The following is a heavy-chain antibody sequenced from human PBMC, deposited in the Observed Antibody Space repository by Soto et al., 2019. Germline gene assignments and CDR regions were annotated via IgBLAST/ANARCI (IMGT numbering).Heavy chain of an antibody. J-gene: IGHJ4*02. CDR1: GFTFSSYA. CDR3: AKDVERFRGPSDLDY. CDR2: ISGSGGST. V-gene: IGHV3-23*01. D-gene: IGHD3-3*01. Sequence: GGSLRLSCAASGFTFSSYAMSWVRQAPGKGLEWVSAISGSGGSTYYADSVKGRFTISRDNSKNTLYLQMNSLRAEDTAVYYCAKDVERFRGPSDLDYWGQGTLVTVSS.